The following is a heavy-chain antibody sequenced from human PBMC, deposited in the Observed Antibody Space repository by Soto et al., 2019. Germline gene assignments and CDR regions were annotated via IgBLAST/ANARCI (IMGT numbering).Heavy chain of an antibody. V-gene: IGHV4-34*01. J-gene: IGHJ4*02. Sequence: PSETLSHTCAVYGGSFSGYYWSWIRQPPGKGLEWIGEINHSGSTNYNPSLKSRVTISVDTSKNQFSLKLSSVTAADTAVYYCARGDYDSSGSIDYWGQGTLVTVSS. CDR1: GGSFSGYY. CDR2: INHSGST. CDR3: ARGDYDSSGSIDY. D-gene: IGHD3-22*01.